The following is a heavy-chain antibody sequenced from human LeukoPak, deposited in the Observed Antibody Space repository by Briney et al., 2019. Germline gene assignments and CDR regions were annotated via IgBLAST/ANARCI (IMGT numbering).Heavy chain of an antibody. V-gene: IGHV4-4*02. Sequence: SETLSLTCAVSGDSISSSNWWTWVRQPPGKGLEWIGEIHHSGSTHYNPSLKNRVTISVDTSKNQFSLKLSSVTAADTAVYYCARAPRTRRIAAAGTPYFDYWGQGTLVTVSP. J-gene: IGHJ4*02. CDR1: GDSISSSNW. CDR2: IHHSGST. CDR3: ARAPRTRRIAAAGTPYFDY. D-gene: IGHD6-13*01.